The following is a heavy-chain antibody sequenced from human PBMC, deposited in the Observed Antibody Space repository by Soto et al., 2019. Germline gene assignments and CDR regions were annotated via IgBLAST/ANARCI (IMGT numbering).Heavy chain of an antibody. Sequence: SETLSLTCAVSGGSTSSGGYSWSWIRQPPGKGLEWIGYIYHSGSTYYNPSLKSRVTISVDRSKNTVFLQMNSLRPDDTAMYYCAKDSDSGGFDSWGQGTLVTVSS. J-gene: IGHJ4*02. D-gene: IGHD2-15*01. CDR2: IYHSGST. CDR3: AKDSDSGGFDS. V-gene: IGHV4-30-2*02. CDR1: GGSTSSGGYS.